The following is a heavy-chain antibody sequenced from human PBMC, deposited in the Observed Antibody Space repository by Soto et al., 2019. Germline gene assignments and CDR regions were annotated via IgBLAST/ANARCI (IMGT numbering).Heavy chain of an antibody. J-gene: IGHJ4*02. CDR3: AKDSVPRQFLTSPFDY. V-gene: IGHV3-23*01. Sequence: GGSLRLSCAASGFTFSSYAMSWVRQAPGKGLEWVSSIHSNGGSSMFADSVKGRFSISRDNSKNTVDLHMNSLRDDDTAVYFCAKDSVPRQFLTSPFDYWGQGSLVTVSS. CDR1: GFTFSSYA. D-gene: IGHD1-20*01. CDR2: IHSNGGSS.